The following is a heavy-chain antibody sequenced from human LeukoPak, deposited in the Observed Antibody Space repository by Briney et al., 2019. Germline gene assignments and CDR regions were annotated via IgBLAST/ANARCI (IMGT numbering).Heavy chain of an antibody. CDR3: ARDALRGVRGVID. J-gene: IGHJ4*02. Sequence: ASVKVSCKASGYTFTTYGISWVRQAPGQGIEWMGWISPYNGNTYYAQKLQGRVTMTTDTTTGTAYMELGSLRSDDTAVYYCARDALRGVRGVIDWGQGTLVTVSS. CDR2: ISPYNGNT. D-gene: IGHD3-10*01. V-gene: IGHV1-18*01. CDR1: GYTFTTYG.